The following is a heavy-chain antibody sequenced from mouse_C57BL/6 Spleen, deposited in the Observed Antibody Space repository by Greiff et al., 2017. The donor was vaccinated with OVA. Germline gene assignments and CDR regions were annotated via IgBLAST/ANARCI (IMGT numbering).Heavy chain of an antibody. V-gene: IGHV2-6-1*01. D-gene: IGHD4-1*01. Sequence: VKLMESGPGLVAPSQSLSITCTVSGFSLTSYGVHWVRQPPGKGLEWLVVIWSDGSTTYNSALKSRLSISKDNSKSQVFLKMNSLQTDDTAMYYCARHDLPGTPFAYWGQGTLVTVSA. CDR1: GFSLTSYG. CDR2: IWSDGST. J-gene: IGHJ3*01. CDR3: ARHDLPGTPFAY.